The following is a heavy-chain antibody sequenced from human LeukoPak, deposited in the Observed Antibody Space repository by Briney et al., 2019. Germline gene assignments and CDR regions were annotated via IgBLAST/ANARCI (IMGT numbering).Heavy chain of an antibody. Sequence: ASVKVSCKASGYTFTNYYIHWVRQAPGQGLEWMGIINPRGVGTTYAQMFQGRVTMTMDMSTSTDYMELSSLRSEDTAVFYCARVNRGAYGQLDYWGQGTLVTVSS. D-gene: IGHD3-16*01. CDR3: ARVNRGAYGQLDY. CDR1: GYTFTNYY. V-gene: IGHV1-46*01. CDR2: INPRGVGT. J-gene: IGHJ4*02.